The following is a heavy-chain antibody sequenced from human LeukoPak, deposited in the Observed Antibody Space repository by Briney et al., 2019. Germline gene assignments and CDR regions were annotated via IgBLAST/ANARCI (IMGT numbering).Heavy chain of an antibody. CDR1: GFTVSTNY. D-gene: IGHD6-13*01. J-gene: IGHJ3*02. V-gene: IGHV3-53*01. Sequence: GGSLRLSCAASGFTVSTNYMSWVRQAPGKGLEWVSTIYSGGNTYYSDSVKGRFTISRDNSKNTVYLQMNSLRAEDTAVYYCARDSSSSWYYVGAFDIWGQGTMVTVSS. CDR2: IYSGGNT. CDR3: ARDSSSSWYYVGAFDI.